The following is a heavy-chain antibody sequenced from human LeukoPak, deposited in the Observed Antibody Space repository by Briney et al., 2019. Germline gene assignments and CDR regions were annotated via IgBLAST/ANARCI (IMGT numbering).Heavy chain of an antibody. CDR1: GVSISSGGYY. J-gene: IGHJ2*01. CDR3: ARVDTATYDFDL. CDR2: IYYSGST. V-gene: IGHV4-31*03. D-gene: IGHD5-18*01. Sequence: SETLSLTCTVSGVSISSGGYYWSWIRQHPGKGLEWIGYIYYSGSTYYNPSLKSRVTISVDTSKNQFSLKLSSVTAADTAVYYCARVDTATYDFDLWGRGTLVTVSS.